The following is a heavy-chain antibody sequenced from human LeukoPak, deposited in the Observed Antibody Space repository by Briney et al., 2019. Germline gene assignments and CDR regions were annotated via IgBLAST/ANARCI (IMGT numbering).Heavy chain of an antibody. Sequence: ASVKVSCKASGYTFTGYYMHWVRQAPGQGLEWMGWINPHSGDTHYAQRFQGRVTMTRDTSLSTAYMELSSLRSDDTAVYYCARPPGYCSGGSCPVHYWGQGTLVTVSS. D-gene: IGHD2-15*01. J-gene: IGHJ4*02. V-gene: IGHV1-2*02. CDR2: INPHSGDT. CDR3: ARPPGYCSGGSCPVHY. CDR1: GYTFTGYY.